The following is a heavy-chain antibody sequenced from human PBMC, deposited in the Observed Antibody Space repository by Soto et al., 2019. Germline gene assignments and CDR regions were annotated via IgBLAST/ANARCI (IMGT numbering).Heavy chain of an antibody. V-gene: IGHV1-69*13. CDR2: IIPIFGTA. CDR3: ARGRIVLMVYAMSWFDP. Sequence: SVKVSCKASGGTFSSYAISWVRQAPGQGLEWMGGIIPIFGTANYAQKFQGRVTITADESTSTAYMELSSLRSEDTAVYYCARGRIVLMVYAMSWFDPWGQGTMVTVYS. J-gene: IGHJ5*02. D-gene: IGHD2-8*01. CDR1: GGTFSSYA.